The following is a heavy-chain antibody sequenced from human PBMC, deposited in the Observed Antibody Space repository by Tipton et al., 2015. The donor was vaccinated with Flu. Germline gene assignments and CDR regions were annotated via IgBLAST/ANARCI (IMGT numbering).Heavy chain of an antibody. V-gene: IGHV4-38-2*02. CDR3: VRVVLPALVGAFDV. D-gene: IGHD2-21*01. CDR2: VYLTGST. Sequence: TLSLTCSVSGFSISSGFWWGWIRQPPGKGLEWIGSVYLTGSTYYTPSLKRRVTISVDTSNNQFSLKLISLTAADTAIYYCVRVVLPALVGAFDVWGQGAVVTVSS. CDR1: GFSISSGFW. J-gene: IGHJ3*01.